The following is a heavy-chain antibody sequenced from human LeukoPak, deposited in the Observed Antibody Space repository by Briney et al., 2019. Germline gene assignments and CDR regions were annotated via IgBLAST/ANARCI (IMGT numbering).Heavy chain of an antibody. Sequence: GGSLRLSCAASGFTFSSYWMSWVRQAPGKGLEWVANIKQDGSEKYYVDSVKGRFTISRDNAKNSLYLQMNSLRAEDTAVYYCAKENGGNSFDYWGQGTLVTVSS. V-gene: IGHV3-7*01. J-gene: IGHJ4*02. CDR1: GFTFSSYW. CDR2: IKQDGSEK. CDR3: AKENGGNSFDY. D-gene: IGHD4-23*01.